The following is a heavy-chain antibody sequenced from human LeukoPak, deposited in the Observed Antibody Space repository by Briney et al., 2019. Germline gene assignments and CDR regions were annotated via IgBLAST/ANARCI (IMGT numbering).Heavy chain of an antibody. J-gene: IGHJ4*02. V-gene: IGHV3-66*01. CDR1: GFTVSSNY. D-gene: IGHD3-10*01. Sequence: GGSLRLSCAASGFTVSSNYMSWVREAPGKGLEWVSLISGGGDTHYADTVKGRFTISRDSSKNTVYLQMDSLRAEDTAVYYCASEVWFGEPHWGQGALVTVSS. CDR3: ASEVWFGEPH. CDR2: ISGGGDT.